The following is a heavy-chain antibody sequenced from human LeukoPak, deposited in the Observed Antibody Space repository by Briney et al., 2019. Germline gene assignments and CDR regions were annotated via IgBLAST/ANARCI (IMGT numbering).Heavy chain of an antibody. CDR3: AKVRGFTMMKAFDI. Sequence: GRSLRLSCAASGFTFSSYGMHWVRQAPGKGLEWVAVISYDGSNKYYADSVKGRFTISRDNSKNTLYLQMNSLRAEDTAVYYCAKVRGFTMMKAFDIWGQGTMVTVSS. J-gene: IGHJ3*02. CDR1: GFTFSSYG. D-gene: IGHD3-22*01. V-gene: IGHV3-30*18. CDR2: ISYDGSNK.